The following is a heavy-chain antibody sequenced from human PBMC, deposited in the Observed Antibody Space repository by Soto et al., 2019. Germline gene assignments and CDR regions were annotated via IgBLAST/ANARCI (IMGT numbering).Heavy chain of an antibody. CDR2: ISAYNGNT. D-gene: IGHD2-2*01. CDR1: GYTFASYA. V-gene: IGHV1-18*01. J-gene: IGHJ4*02. Sequence: QVQLVQSGAEVKKPGASVKVSCKASGYTFASYAISWMRQAPGQGLEWMGWISAYNGNTNYAQKLQGRVTMTTDTSPSTAYLELRRLRSADTAVYYCARDPQPPEYWGPGNLVTVSS. CDR3: ARDPQPPEY.